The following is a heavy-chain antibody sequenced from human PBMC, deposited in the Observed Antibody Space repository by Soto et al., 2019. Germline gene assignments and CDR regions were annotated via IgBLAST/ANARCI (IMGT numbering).Heavy chain of an antibody. CDR1: GFTFSTYG. J-gene: IGHJ4*02. V-gene: IGHV3-33*01. CDR2: IWYDGSNK. CDR3: AREASPPLDY. Sequence: GGSLRLSCAASGFTFSTYGMNWVRQAPGKGLEWVAVIWYDGSNKYYADSVKGRFTISRDNSKNTLYLQMNSLRAEDTAVYYCAREASPPLDYWGQGTLVTVSS. D-gene: IGHD6-6*01.